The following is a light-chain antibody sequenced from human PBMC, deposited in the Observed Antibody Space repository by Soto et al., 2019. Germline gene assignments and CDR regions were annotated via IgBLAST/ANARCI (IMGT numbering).Light chain of an antibody. V-gene: IGKV1-27*01. Sequence: DIQMTQSPSSLSASVGDRVTITCRASQEISNYLAWYQQKPGKVPKLLIYAASTLQSGVPSRFSGSGSGTDFTLTISCLQSEDVATYYCQKYNRAPFTFGHGTKVDIK. CDR1: QEISNY. CDR2: AAS. J-gene: IGKJ3*01. CDR3: QKYNRAPFT.